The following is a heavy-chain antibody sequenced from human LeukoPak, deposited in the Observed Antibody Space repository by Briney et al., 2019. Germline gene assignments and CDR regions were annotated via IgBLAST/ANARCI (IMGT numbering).Heavy chain of an antibody. CDR3: ARGSYSSSWYGVLPFDY. CDR1: GGSFSGYY. J-gene: IGHJ4*02. CDR2: INHSGST. Sequence: SETLSLTCAVYGGSFSGYYWSWIRQPPGKGLEWIGEINHSGSTNYNPSLKSRVTISVDTSKNQFSLKLSSVTAADTAVYYCARGSYSSSWYGVLPFDYWGQGTLATVSS. D-gene: IGHD6-13*01. V-gene: IGHV4-34*01.